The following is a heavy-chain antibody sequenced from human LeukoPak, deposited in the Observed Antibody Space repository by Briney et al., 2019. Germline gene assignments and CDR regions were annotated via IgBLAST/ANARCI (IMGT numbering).Heavy chain of an antibody. V-gene: IGHV3-23*01. J-gene: IGHJ4*02. CDR3: ARRTSGAFDF. Sequence: GGSLRLSCAASGFTFRNYAMTWVRQAPGKGLEWVSSIPSSGDGTYYADSVKGRFTISRDNSRNMLYLQMNSLRAEDTAVYYCARRTSGAFDFWDQGTLVTVSS. CDR1: GFTFRNYA. D-gene: IGHD5-12*01. CDR2: IPSSGDGT.